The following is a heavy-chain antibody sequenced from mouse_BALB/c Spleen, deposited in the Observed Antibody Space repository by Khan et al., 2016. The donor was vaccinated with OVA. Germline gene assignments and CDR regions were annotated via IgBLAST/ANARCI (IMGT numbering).Heavy chain of an antibody. Sequence: QVQLQQSGAELVKPGAPVKLSCKASGYTFTSYWMNWVKQRPGRGLEWIGRIDPSDSETHYNQKFKDKATLTVDKSSSTAYIQLSSLTSEDSAGYYCARDQYGNYFYAMDYWGQGTSVTVSS. CDR2: IDPSDSET. V-gene: IGHV1-69*02. CDR1: GYTFTSYW. CDR3: ARDQYGNYFYAMDY. J-gene: IGHJ4*01. D-gene: IGHD2-10*02.